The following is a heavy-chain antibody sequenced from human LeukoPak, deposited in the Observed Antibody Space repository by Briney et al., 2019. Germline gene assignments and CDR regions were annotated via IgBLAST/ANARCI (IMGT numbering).Heavy chain of an antibody. Sequence: GRSLRLSCAASGFTFSSYGMHWVRQAPGKGLEWVAVISYDGSNKYYADSVKGRFTISRDNSKNTLYLQMNSLRAEDTAVYYCARSPGIAVAGAGYYYYGMDVWGQGTTVTVSS. J-gene: IGHJ6*02. D-gene: IGHD6-19*01. CDR1: GFTFSSYG. CDR3: ARSPGIAVAGAGYYYYGMDV. V-gene: IGHV3-30*03. CDR2: ISYDGSNK.